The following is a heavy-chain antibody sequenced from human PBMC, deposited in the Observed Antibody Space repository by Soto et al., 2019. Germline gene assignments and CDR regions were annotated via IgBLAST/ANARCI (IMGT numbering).Heavy chain of an antibody. CDR2: ISGSGGST. CDR3: AKVSLDSSGYYSYYFDY. Sequence: PGGSLRLSCAASGFTFSSYAMSWVRQAPGKGLEWVSAISGSGGSTYYADSVKGRFTISRDNSKNTLYLQMNSLRAEDTAVYYCAKVSLDSSGYYSYYFDYWGQGTLVTVSS. J-gene: IGHJ4*02. V-gene: IGHV3-23*01. CDR1: GFTFSSYA. D-gene: IGHD3-22*01.